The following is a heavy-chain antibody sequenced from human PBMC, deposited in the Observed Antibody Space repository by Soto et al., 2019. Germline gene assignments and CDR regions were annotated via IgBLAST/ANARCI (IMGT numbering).Heavy chain of an antibody. J-gene: IGHJ5*02. D-gene: IGHD3-10*01. CDR1: GGSISSSSYY. V-gene: IGHV4-39*01. CDR3: ASSDYYGSGSYYYGRSSNWFDP. Sequence: SETLSLTCTVSGGSISSSSYYWGWIRHPPGKGLEWIGSIYYSGSTYYNPSLKSRVTISVDTSKNQFSLKLSSVTAADTAVYYCASSDYYGSGSYYYGRSSNWFDPWGQGTLVTVSS. CDR2: IYYSGST.